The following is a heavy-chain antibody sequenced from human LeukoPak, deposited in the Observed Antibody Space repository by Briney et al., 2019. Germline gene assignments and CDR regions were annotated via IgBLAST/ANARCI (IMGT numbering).Heavy chain of an antibody. CDR1: GFTFSSYW. D-gene: IGHD5-18*01. Sequence: GGSLRLSCAASGFTFSSYWMSWVRQAPGKGLEWVANIKKDGSEKYYVDSVKGRFTISRDNAKTSLYLQMNSLRAEDTAVYYCARDLSGIAGYTYGRGIDYWGQGTLVTVSS. CDR3: ARDLSGIAGYTYGRGIDY. J-gene: IGHJ4*02. V-gene: IGHV3-7*01. CDR2: IKKDGSEK.